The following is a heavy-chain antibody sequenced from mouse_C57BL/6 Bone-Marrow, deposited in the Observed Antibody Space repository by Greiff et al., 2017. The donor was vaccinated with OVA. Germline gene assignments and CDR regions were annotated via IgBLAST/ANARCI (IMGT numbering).Heavy chain of an antibody. CDR3: GADDYYAMDY. D-gene: IGHD2-3*01. Sequence: QVHVKQPGAELVKPGASVKLSCKASGYTFTSYWMQWVKQRPGQGLEWIGEIDPSDSYTNYNQKFKGKATLTVDTSSSTAYMQLSSLTSEDSAVYYCGADDYYAMDYWGQGTSVTVSS. V-gene: IGHV1-50*01. CDR1: GYTFTSYW. CDR2: IDPSDSYT. J-gene: IGHJ4*01.